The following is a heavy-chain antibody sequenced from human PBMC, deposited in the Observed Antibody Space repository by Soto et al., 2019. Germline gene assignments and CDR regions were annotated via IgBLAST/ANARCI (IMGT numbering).Heavy chain of an antibody. V-gene: IGHV4-30-4*01. CDR2: IYYSGST. CDR1: GGSISSGGYY. J-gene: IGHJ4*02. Sequence: PSETLSLTCTVSGGSISSGGYYWSWIRQPPGKGLEWIGYIYYSGSTYYNPSLKSRVTISVDTSKNQFSLKLSSVTAADTAVYYCARVVGYSYGILDYWGQGTLVTVSS. CDR3: ARVVGYSYGILDY. D-gene: IGHD5-18*01.